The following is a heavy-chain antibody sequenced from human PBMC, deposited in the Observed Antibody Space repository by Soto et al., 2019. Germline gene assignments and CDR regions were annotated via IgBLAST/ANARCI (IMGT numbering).Heavy chain of an antibody. V-gene: IGHV3-7*01. D-gene: IGHD4-4*01. Sequence: HPGGSLRLSCAASGFTFSSYWMSWVRQAPGKGLEWVANINPGGSEKYYVDSVKGRFTISRDNAKNSLYLQTNSLRAEDTAVYFCASSAYSKNGYWGQGTLVTVSS. CDR1: GFTFSSYW. CDR3: ASSAYSKNGY. CDR2: INPGGSEK. J-gene: IGHJ4*02.